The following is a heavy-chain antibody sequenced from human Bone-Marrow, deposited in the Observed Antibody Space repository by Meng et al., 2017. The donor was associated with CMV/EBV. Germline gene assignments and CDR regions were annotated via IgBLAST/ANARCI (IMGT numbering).Heavy chain of an antibody. CDR1: GGSISSGGYY. J-gene: IGHJ4*02. CDR2: IYYSGST. V-gene: IGHV4-31*02. Sequence: TVSGGSISSGGYYWSWIRQHPGKGLEWIGYIYYSGSTYYNPSLKSRVTITVDTSKNQFSLKLSSVTAADTAVYYCARDIAAAGNFDYRGQGTLVTVSS. CDR3: ARDIAAAGNFDY. D-gene: IGHD6-13*01.